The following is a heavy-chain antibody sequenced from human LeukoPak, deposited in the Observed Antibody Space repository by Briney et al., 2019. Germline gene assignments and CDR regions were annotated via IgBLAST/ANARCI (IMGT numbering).Heavy chain of an antibody. CDR3: ASVTVNY. CDR1: GYTFSDYG. D-gene: IGHD2-21*02. V-gene: IGHV3-30*03. Sequence: GGSLRLSCTASGYTFSDYGMHWVCQAPGKGLEWLSVISYSGVVKFYADSVKGRFTISRDNSKNTLYLQMNSLRAEDTAVYYCASVTVNYWGQGTLVTVSS. CDR2: ISYSGVVK. J-gene: IGHJ4*02.